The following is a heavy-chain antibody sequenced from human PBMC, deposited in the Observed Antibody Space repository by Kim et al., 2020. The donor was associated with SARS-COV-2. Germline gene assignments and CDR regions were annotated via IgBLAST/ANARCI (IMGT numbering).Heavy chain of an antibody. V-gene: IGHV4-59*12. J-gene: IGHJ4*02. CDR3: AGTARGAAFDY. CDR2: VYYNGSA. D-gene: IGHD1-26*01. CDR1: GVSISSYY. Sequence: SETLSLTCSVSGVSISSYYWSWIRQPPGKGLEWIGYVYYNGSANYNPSLRSRVTISVDTSKNQFSLKLTSVTAADTAVYYCAGTARGAAFDYWGRGALVTVSS.